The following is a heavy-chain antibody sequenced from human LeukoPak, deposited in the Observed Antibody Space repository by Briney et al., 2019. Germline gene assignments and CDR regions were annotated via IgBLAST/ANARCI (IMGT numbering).Heavy chain of an antibody. V-gene: IGHV4-39*01. Sequence: PSETLSLTCTVSGGSISSSSYYWGWLRQPPGKGLEWIASVYYSGSTYYNPSLKSRVTMSVDTSNKQLSLKLSSVTAADTAVYYCARDTWNWFDPWGQGTLVTVSS. J-gene: IGHJ5*02. CDR3: ARDTWNWFDP. CDR2: VYYSGST. CDR1: GGSISSSSYY.